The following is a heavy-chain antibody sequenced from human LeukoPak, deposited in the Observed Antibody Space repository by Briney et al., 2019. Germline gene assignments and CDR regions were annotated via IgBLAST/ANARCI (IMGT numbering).Heavy chain of an antibody. CDR1: GFTFSSYS. J-gene: IGHJ4*02. CDR2: ISSSSSYI. CDR3: ARDSSAYYYDSRGSDFDY. V-gene: IGHV3-21*01. D-gene: IGHD3-22*01. Sequence: PGGSLRLSCAASGFTFSSYSMNWVRQAPGKGLEWVSSISSSSSYIYYADSVKGRFTISRDNAKNSLYLQMNSLRAEDTAVYYCARDSSAYYYDSRGSDFDYWGQGTLVTVSS.